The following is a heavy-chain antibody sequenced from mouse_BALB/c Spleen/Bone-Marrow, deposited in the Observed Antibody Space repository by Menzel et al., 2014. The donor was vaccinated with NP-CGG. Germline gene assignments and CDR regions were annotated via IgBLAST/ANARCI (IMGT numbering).Heavy chain of an antibody. CDR1: GFSLTDYG. CDR2: IWGGGNT. V-gene: IGHV2-6-5*01. CDR3: AKHGRGLLRNAMDY. Sequence: QVQLKQSGPGLVAPSQSLSITCTVSGFSLTDYGVSWIRQPPGKAREWLGVIWGGGNTYYNSTLKSRLSISKDNSKSQVFLKMNSLQTDDTAMYYCAKHGRGLLRNAMDYWGQGTSVTVSS. J-gene: IGHJ4*01. D-gene: IGHD2-3*01.